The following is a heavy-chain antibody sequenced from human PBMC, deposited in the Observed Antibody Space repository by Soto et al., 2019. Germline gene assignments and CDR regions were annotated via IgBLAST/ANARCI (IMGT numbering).Heavy chain of an antibody. J-gene: IGHJ6*02. CDR2: IDPSDSYT. D-gene: IGHD6-19*01. V-gene: IGHV5-10-1*01. CDR3: ARHADNSSGWYRYYYGMDV. CDR1: GYSFTSYW. Sequence: PGESLKISCKGSGYSFTSYWISWVRQMPGKGLEWMGRIDPSDSYTNYSPSFQGHVTISADKPISTAYLQWSSLKASDTAMYYCARHADNSSGWYRYYYGMDVWGQGTTVTVSS.